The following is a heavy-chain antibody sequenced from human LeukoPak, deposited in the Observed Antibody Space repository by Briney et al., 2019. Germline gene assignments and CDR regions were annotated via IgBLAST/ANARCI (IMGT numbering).Heavy chain of an antibody. D-gene: IGHD3-22*01. CDR2: INPNSGGT. CDR1: GYTFTGYY. V-gene: IGHV1-2*02. CDR3: ARDLNYYDSSGEFDY. Sequence: GASVKVSCKASGYTFTGYYMHWVRQAPGQGVEWMGWINPNSGGTNYAQKLQGRVTMTTDTSTSTAYMELRSLRSDDTAVYYCARDLNYYDSSGEFDYWGQGTLVTVSS. J-gene: IGHJ4*02.